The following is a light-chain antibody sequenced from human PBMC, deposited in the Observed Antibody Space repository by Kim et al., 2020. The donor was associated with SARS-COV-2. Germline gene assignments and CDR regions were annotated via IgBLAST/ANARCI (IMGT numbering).Light chain of an antibody. CDR3: AAWDDSLSGRGVV. CDR1: SSKLGSNY. J-gene: IGLJ2*01. CDR2: RNN. V-gene: IGLV1-47*01. Sequence: RVPISCSGSSSKLGSNYVYWYQQLPGTAPKLLIYRNNQRPSGVPDRFSGSKSGTSASLAISGLRSEDEADYYCAAWDDSLSGRGVVFGGGTQLTVL.